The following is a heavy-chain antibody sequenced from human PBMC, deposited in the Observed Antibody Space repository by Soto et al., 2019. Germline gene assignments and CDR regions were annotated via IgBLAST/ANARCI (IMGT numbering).Heavy chain of an antibody. V-gene: IGHV3-23*01. CDR3: AKVKPQTDIVVVPAATGWFDP. CDR2: ISGSGGST. CDR1: GFTFSSYA. D-gene: IGHD2-2*01. Sequence: HPGGSLRLSCAASGFTFSSYAMSWVRQATGKGLEWVSAISGSGGSTYYADSVKGRFTISRGNSKNTLYLQMNSLRAEDTAVHYCAKVKPQTDIVVVPAATGWFDPWGQGTLVTVSS. J-gene: IGHJ5*02.